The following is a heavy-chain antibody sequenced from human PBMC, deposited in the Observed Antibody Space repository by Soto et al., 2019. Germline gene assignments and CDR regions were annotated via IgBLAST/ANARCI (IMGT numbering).Heavy chain of an antibody. V-gene: IGHV5-51*01. CDR2: IYPGDSDT. J-gene: IGHJ5*02. D-gene: IGHD3-22*01. CDR1: GYSFTSYW. CDR3: ARLSDSSLDPEGWFDP. Sequence: GESLKISCKGSGYSFTSYWIGWVRQMPGKGLEWMGIIYPGDSDTRYSPSFQGQVTISADKSISTAYLQWSSLKASDTAMYYCARLSDSSLDPEGWFDPWGQGTLVTVSS.